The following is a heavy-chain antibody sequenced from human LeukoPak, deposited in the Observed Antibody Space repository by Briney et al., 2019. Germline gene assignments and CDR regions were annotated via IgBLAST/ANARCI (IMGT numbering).Heavy chain of an antibody. D-gene: IGHD3-3*01. V-gene: IGHV3-30*03. Sequence: GGSLRLSCAASGFTFSNYAMTWVRQAPGKGLEWVAVMSYEETYKNYAEAVKGRFTISRDDSKNTLFLQMSSLRPEDTAVYYCARDFGVIRRSWGQGTLVSVSS. CDR1: GFTFSNYA. CDR2: MSYEETYK. CDR3: ARDFGVIRRS. J-gene: IGHJ5*02.